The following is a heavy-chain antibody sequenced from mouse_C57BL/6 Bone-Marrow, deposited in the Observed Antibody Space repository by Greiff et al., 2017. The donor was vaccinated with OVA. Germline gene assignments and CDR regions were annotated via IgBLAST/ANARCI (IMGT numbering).Heavy chain of an antibody. CDR3: ARHTVVATGYFDV. V-gene: IGHV5-6*01. D-gene: IGHD1-1*01. CDR2: ISSGGSYT. CDR1: GFTFSSYG. J-gene: IGHJ1*03. Sequence: EVMLVESGGDLVKPGGSLKLSCAASGFTFSSYGMSWVRQTPDKRLEWVATISSGGSYTYYPDSVKGRFTISRDNAKNTLYLQMSSLKSEDTAMYYCARHTVVATGYFDVWGTGTTVTVSS.